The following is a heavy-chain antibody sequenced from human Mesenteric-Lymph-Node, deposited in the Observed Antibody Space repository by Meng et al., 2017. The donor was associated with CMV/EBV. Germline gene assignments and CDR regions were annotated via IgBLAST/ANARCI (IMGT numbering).Heavy chain of an antibody. V-gene: IGHV1-2*02. J-gene: IGHJ4*02. CDR2: INPNSGGT. D-gene: IGHD6-6*01. CDR1: GYTFTGYY. CDR3: ASARVNSAARSRRGYFDY. Sequence: ASVKVSCKASGYTFTGYYMHWVRQAPGQGLEWMGWINPNSGGTNYAQNFQGRVTMTRDTSISTAYMELSSLRSDDTAVYYCASARVNSAARSRRGYFDYWGQGTLVTVSS.